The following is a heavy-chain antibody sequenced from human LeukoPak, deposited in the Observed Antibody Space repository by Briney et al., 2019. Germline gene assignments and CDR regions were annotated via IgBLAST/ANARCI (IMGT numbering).Heavy chain of an antibody. D-gene: IGHD3-10*01. CDR2: INPNSGGT. CDR1: GYTFTGYY. Sequence: ASVKVSCKASGYTFTGYYMHWVRQAPGQGLEWMGWINPNSGGTNYAQKFQGWVTMTRDTSISTAYMELSRLRSDDTAVYYCARASDTYYYGSGSYLSLDYWGQGTLVTVSS. V-gene: IGHV1-2*04. CDR3: ARASDTYYYGSGSYLSLDY. J-gene: IGHJ4*02.